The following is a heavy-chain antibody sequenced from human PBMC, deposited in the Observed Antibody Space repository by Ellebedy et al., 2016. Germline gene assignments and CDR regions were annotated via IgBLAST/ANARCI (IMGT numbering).Heavy chain of an antibody. V-gene: IGHV3-30*04. CDR2: TSDDGRYI. CDR3: ARDLGVSETSYLLLY. CDR1: GFIFSSYT. J-gene: IGHJ4*02. Sequence: GGSLRLSCAASGFIFSSYTMHWVRQAPGKGLEWVAVTSDDGRYIHYADSVRGRFTISRDNSKNTLYLQMNSLRPEDTAVYYCARDLGVSETSYLLLYWGQGTLVTVSS. D-gene: IGHD1-26*01.